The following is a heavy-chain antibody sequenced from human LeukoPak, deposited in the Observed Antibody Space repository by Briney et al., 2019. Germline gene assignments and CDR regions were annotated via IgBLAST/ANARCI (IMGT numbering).Heavy chain of an antibody. D-gene: IGHD4-23*01. CDR3: ARLRWDYYMDV. V-gene: IGHV3-23*01. Sequence: GGSLRLSCAASGFTFSSYAMSWVRQAPGKGLEWVSAISGSGGSTYYADSVKGRFTISRDNAKNSLYLQMNSLRAEDTAVYYCARLRWDYYMDVWGKGTTVTISS. CDR1: GFTFSSYA. CDR2: ISGSGGST. J-gene: IGHJ6*03.